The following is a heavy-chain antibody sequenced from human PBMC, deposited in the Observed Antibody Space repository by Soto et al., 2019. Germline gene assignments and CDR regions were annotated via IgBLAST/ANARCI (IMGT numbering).Heavy chain of an antibody. CDR1: GGSISSSNW. Sequence: SETLSLTCAVSGGSISSSNWWSWVRQPPGKGLEWIGEIYHSGSTNYNPSLKSRVTISVDKSKNQFSLKLSSVTAADTAVYYCASSRLAGPLVLRYFDSRRVGWFDPWGQGTLVTVSS. V-gene: IGHV4-4*02. D-gene: IGHD3-9*01. CDR2: IYHSGST. CDR3: ASSRLAGPLVLRYFDSRRVGWFDP. J-gene: IGHJ5*02.